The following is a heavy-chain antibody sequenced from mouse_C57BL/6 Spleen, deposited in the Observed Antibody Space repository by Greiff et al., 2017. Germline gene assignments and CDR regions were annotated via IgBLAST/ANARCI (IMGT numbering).Heavy chain of an antibody. CDR2: INPYNGGT. CDR1: GYTFTDYY. CDR3: AREGYDYDRFAY. J-gene: IGHJ3*01. V-gene: IGHV1-19*01. Sequence: EVQLVESGPVLVKPGASVKMSCKASGYTFTDYYMNWVKQSHGKSLEWIGVINPYNGGTSYNQKFKGKATLTVDKSSSTAYMELNSLTSEDSAVYYCAREGYDYDRFAYWGQGTLVTVSA. D-gene: IGHD2-4*01.